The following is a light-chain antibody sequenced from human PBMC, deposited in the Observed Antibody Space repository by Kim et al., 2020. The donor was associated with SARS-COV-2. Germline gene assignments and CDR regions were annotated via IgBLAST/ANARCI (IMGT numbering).Light chain of an antibody. CDR3: SSYTASRTVV. J-gene: IGLJ3*02. CDR2: DVI. V-gene: IGLV2-14*03. CDR1: SSDVATDDY. Sequence: GQSITIAGTGTSSDVATDDYFSWYQQHPGKAPELMIYDVIKRPSGVSNRFSGSKSGNTASLTISGLQTEDEADYYCSSYTASRTVVFGGGTQLTVL.